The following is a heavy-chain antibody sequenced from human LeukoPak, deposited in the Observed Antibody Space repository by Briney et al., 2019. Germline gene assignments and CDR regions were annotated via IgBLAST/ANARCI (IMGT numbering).Heavy chain of an antibody. CDR2: IYNSGST. Sequence: SETLSLTCTVSGGSISSHYWSWLRQPPGKGLEWIGYIYNSGSTNYNPSLKSRVTISLDTSKNQFSLHLTSVTAADTAVYFCARDDYGVFDAFDVWGQGTVVTASS. V-gene: IGHV4-59*08. J-gene: IGHJ3*01. CDR1: GGSISSHY. D-gene: IGHD3-16*01. CDR3: ARDDYGVFDAFDV.